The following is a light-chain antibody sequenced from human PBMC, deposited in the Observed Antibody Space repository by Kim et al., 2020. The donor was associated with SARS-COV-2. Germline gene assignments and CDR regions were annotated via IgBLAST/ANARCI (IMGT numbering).Light chain of an antibody. V-gene: IGLV3-21*03. J-gene: IGLJ2*01. CDR3: QVWDTTSDHVV. CDR1: NFGSNS. Sequence: PGMTAKFTDTRGNFGSNSVQGYQKRPGQAPVLVVYADSDRHSGIPERFSGSNSESTATLTISRVEVGDEADYYCQVWDTTSDHVVFGGGTQLTVL. CDR2: ADS.